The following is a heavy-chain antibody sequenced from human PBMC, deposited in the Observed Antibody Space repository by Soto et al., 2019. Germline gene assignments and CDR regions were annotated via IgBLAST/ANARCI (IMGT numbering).Heavy chain of an antibody. CDR3: ARAGH. J-gene: IGHJ4*02. CDR1: RFSFSSYW. Sequence: EVQLVESGGGLVQPGGSLRLSCVASRFSFSSYWVGWVRQAPGKGPEWVANIKPDASEKYYGDSVKGRFIISRDNAKNSLYLQMKSLRAENTAVYYCARAGHWGQGTLVTVSS. V-gene: IGHV3-7*01. CDR2: IKPDASEK.